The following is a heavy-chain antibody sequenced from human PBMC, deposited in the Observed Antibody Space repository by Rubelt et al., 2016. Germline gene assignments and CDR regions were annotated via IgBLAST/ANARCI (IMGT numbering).Heavy chain of an antibody. Sequence: GGPLRLSCAASGFSVSSNYMSWVRQAPGKGLEWVSVFYRGGSTYYADSVKGRFSISRDNSKNTLSLQIDSLIPEDTALYYCARSYDPNDAFDVWGKGTMVTVSS. J-gene: IGHJ3*01. CDR3: ARSYDPNDAFDV. D-gene: IGHD2-21*01. CDR1: GFSVSSNY. V-gene: IGHV3-66*02. CDR2: FYRGGST.